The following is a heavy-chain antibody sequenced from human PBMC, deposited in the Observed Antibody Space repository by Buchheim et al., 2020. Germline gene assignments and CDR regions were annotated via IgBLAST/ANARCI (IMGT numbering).Heavy chain of an antibody. V-gene: IGHV3-33*01. CDR1: GFTFSSYG. CDR2: IWYDGSNT. J-gene: IGHJ4*02. D-gene: IGHD4-17*01. CDR3: ARDDDYGDYIDY. Sequence: QVQLVESGGGVVQPGRSLRLSCAASGFTFSSYGMHWVRQAPGKGLEWVAVIWYDGSNTYYADSVTGRFTISRDNSTNTLYLQMNSLRAEDTAVYYCARDDDYGDYIDYWGQGTL.